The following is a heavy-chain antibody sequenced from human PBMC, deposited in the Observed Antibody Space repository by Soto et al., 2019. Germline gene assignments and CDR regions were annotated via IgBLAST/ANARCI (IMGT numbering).Heavy chain of an antibody. CDR3: ARGPYDGLNYFES. CDR2: IFPLTDIP. D-gene: IGHD3-22*01. CDR1: GGTFRNYP. V-gene: IGHV1-69*02. J-gene: IGHJ4*02. Sequence: QVQLVQSGTEVKKPGSSVKVSCKASGGTFRNYPINWVRQAPGQGLEWLGSIFPLTDIPDYAQNFQARLTTSADKSTSTADMELSSLTSDDTAMYFGARGPYDGLNYFESWGQGTLVTVSS.